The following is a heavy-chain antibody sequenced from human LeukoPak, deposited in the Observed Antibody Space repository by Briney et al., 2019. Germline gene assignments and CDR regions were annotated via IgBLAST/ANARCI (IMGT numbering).Heavy chain of an antibody. V-gene: IGHV3-30*02. D-gene: IGHD5-18*01. CDR3: AKGDTAMVILFDY. Sequence: GGSLRLSCAASGFTFSSYGMHWVRQAPGKGPEWVAFIRYDGSNKYYADSVKGRFTISRDNSKNTLYLQMNSLRAEDTAVYYCAKGDTAMVILFDYWGQGTLVTVSS. CDR2: IRYDGSNK. J-gene: IGHJ4*02. CDR1: GFTFSSYG.